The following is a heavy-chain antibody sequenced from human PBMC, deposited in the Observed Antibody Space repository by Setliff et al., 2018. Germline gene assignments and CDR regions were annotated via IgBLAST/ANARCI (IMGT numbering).Heavy chain of an antibody. CDR3: ISLWLGYYGLDV. V-gene: IGHV3-15*01. Sequence: GWSLRLSCAASGFTFSNAWMSWVRQAPGKGLEWVGRIKRESDGGTTDYAAPVKGRFTISRDDSKNTLYLQMNSLKTEDTAVYYCISLWLGYYGLDVWGQGTTVTVSS. J-gene: IGHJ6*02. CDR1: GFTFSNAW. D-gene: IGHD5-18*01. CDR2: IKRESDGGTT.